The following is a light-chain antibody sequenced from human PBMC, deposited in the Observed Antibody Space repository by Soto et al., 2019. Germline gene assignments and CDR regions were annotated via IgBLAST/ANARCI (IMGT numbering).Light chain of an antibody. CDR1: SGHSTYA. CDR2: VNSDGSH. Sequence: QPVLTQSPSASASLGASVKLTCTLSSGHSTYAIAWHQQQPEKGPRNLMKVNSDGSHSKGDGIPDRFSGSSSGAERYLSISSLQSEDEADYYCQTWDTGIRVFGGGTKLTVL. V-gene: IGLV4-69*01. CDR3: QTWDTGIRV. J-gene: IGLJ3*02.